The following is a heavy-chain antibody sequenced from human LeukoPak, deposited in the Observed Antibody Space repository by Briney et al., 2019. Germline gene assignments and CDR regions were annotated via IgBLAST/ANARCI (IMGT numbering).Heavy chain of an antibody. J-gene: IGHJ6*03. Sequence: PGGSLRLSCAASGFTFSSSWMSWVRQAPGKGLEWVSGINWNGGSTGYADSVKGRFTISRDNAKNSLYLQMNSLRAEDTALYHCARVNAGTLLFYYMDVWGKGTTVTVSS. V-gene: IGHV3-20*01. D-gene: IGHD1-1*01. CDR3: ARVNAGTLLFYYMDV. CDR1: GFTFSSSW. CDR2: INWNGGST.